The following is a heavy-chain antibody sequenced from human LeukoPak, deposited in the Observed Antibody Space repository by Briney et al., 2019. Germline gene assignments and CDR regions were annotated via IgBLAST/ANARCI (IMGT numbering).Heavy chain of an antibody. CDR2: IYSGGST. D-gene: IGHD3-22*01. CDR1: GFTVSSNY. J-gene: IGHJ5*02. V-gene: IGHV3-53*01. CDR3: ARGPPIYDRATWFDP. Sequence: GGSLRLSCAASGFTVSSNYMSWVRQAPGKGLEWVSVIYSGGSTYYADSVKGRFTISRDNSKNTLYLQMNSLRAEDTAVYYCARGPPIYDRATWFDPWGQGTLVTVSS.